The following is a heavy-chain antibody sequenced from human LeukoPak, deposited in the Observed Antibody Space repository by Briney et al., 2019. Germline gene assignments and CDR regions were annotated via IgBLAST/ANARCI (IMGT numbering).Heavy chain of an antibody. Sequence: GGSLRLSCAASGFTFSCYAMSWVRQAPGKGLEWVSAISGSGGSTYYADSVRGRFTISRDNSKNTLYLQMSSLRAEETAVYYCAKDHTYDYVWGSYRYYFDYWGQGTLVTVSS. CDR2: ISGSGGST. CDR3: AKDHTYDYVWGSYRYYFDY. D-gene: IGHD3-16*02. V-gene: IGHV3-23*01. J-gene: IGHJ4*02. CDR1: GFTFSCYA.